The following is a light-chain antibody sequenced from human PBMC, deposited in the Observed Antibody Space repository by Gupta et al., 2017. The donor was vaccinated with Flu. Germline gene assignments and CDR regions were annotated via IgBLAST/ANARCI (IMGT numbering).Light chain of an antibody. J-gene: IGKJ4*01. CDR2: GAS. CDR3: QQYGSSSGLT. Sequence: EILLTQSPGTLSLSPGERATLSCRASQTVSSSHLAWYQQRPGQAPRLLIYGASTRATGIPDRFSGGGSGTDFTLTISRLEPEDFAVYYCQQYGSSSGLTFGGGTKVEIK. V-gene: IGKV3-20*01. CDR1: QTVSSSH.